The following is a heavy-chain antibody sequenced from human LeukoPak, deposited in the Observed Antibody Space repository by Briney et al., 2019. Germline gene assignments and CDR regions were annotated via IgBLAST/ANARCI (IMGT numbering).Heavy chain of an antibody. CDR1: GFIFSNYG. D-gene: IGHD5-24*01. CDR2: IRYDGSNQ. J-gene: IGHJ3*02. Sequence: GGSLRLSCAASGFIFSNYGMHWVRQAPGKGLEWVAFIRYDGSNQYYADSVKGRFTISRDNSKNTLYLQMNSLRAEDTAVYYCATDSGVGMATTFSILDIWGHGTMVTVSS. V-gene: IGHV3-30*02. CDR3: ATDSGVGMATTFSILDI.